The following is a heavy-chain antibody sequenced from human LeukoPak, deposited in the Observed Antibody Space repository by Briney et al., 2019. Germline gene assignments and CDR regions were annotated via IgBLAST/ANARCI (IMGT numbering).Heavy chain of an antibody. CDR1: VCTFSVYY. Sequence: GGSLRLSCAASVCTFSVYYMSWIRQAPGQGLEWVSYSSSGWSVMYYADSVKGRFTISRENAKNSLYLQVNSLRAEDTAVYYCAGGGGSYYFDSWGQGTLVIVSS. CDR2: SSSGWSVM. D-gene: IGHD1-26*01. J-gene: IGHJ4*02. V-gene: IGHV3-11*04. CDR3: AGGGGSYYFDS.